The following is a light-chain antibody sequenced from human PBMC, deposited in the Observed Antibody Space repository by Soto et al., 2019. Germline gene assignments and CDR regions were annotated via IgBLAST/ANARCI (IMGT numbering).Light chain of an antibody. V-gene: IGKV3-15*01. Sequence: EIVMTQSPATLSVSPGERATLSCRASQSVSSNLAWYQQKPGQAPRLLIYGASTRATGIPARFSGSGSGTEFTVTISSLRSEDFAVYYCQQYNNWPPWTVGQGTKVEIK. CDR3: QQYNNWPPWT. CDR2: GAS. J-gene: IGKJ1*01. CDR1: QSVSSN.